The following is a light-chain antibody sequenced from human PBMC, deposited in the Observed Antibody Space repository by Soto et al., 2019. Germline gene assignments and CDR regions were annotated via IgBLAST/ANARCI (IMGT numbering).Light chain of an antibody. J-gene: IGKJ3*01. CDR2: GAS. CDR1: LGISTF. Sequence: DIQMTQSPSSLSASVGDRLTITCRASLGISTFLAWYQQKPGKVPELLIYGASTLQPGVPSRFRGRGSGTEFTLTISSLQPEDVATYYCQQYNSDPLTFGPGTKVDIK. CDR3: QQYNSDPLT. V-gene: IGKV1-27*01.